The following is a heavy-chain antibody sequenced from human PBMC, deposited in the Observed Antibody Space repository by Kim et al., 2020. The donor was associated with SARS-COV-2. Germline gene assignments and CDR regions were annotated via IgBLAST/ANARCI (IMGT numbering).Heavy chain of an antibody. D-gene: IGHD5-18*01. J-gene: IGHJ4*02. V-gene: IGHV3-9*01. Sequence: SVKGRFTISRDNAKTSLYLQMNSLRAEDTALYYCAKDIAPTLGYSYGLAYWGQGTLVTVSS. CDR3: AKDIAPTLGYSYGLAY.